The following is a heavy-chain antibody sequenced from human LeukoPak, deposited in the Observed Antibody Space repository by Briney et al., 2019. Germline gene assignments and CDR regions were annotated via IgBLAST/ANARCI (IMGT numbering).Heavy chain of an antibody. D-gene: IGHD6-13*01. J-gene: IGHJ4*02. CDR2: IYPGDSDT. CDR3: ARLSRYTSSWFPLDY. Sequence: GESLKISCQGSGYSFTNYWIGWVRQMPGKGLEWMGIIYPGDSDTRYSPSFQGQVTISADKSISTAYLQWSSLQASDTAIYYCARLSRYTSSWFPLDYWGQGTLVTVSS. V-gene: IGHV5-51*01. CDR1: GYSFTNYW.